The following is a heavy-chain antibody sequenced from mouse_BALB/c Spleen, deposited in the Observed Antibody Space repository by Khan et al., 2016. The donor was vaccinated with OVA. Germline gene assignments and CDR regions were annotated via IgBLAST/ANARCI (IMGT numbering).Heavy chain of an antibody. J-gene: IGHJ2*01. D-gene: IGHD1-1*01. CDR3: ARVYGGDCDY. Sequence: EVQLQDSGPGLVKPSQSLSLTCTVTGYSITSDYAWNWIRQFPGNKLEWMGYISYSGNTNYNPSLKSRISITRDTSKNQFFLQLNSVTTEDTATYYCARVYGGDCDYWGQGTTLTVSS. CDR2: ISYSGNT. CDR1: GYSITSDYA. V-gene: IGHV3-2*02.